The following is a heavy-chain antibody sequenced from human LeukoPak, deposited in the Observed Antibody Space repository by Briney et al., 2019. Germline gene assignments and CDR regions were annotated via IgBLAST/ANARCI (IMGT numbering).Heavy chain of an antibody. CDR2: IYYSGST. Sequence: SETLSLTCTVSGGSISSSSYYWGWIRQPPGKGLEWIGSIYYSGSTYYNPSLKSRVTISVDTSKNQFSLKLSSVTAADTAVYYCALGNYYYYYMDVWGKGTTVTVSS. D-gene: IGHD7-27*01. CDR3: ALGNYYYYYMDV. V-gene: IGHV4-39*07. J-gene: IGHJ6*03. CDR1: GGSISSSSYY.